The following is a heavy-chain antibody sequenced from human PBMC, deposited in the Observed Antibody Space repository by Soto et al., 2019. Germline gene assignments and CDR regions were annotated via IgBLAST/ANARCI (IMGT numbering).Heavy chain of an antibody. D-gene: IGHD2-15*01. CDR1: GFPFGEYT. J-gene: IGHJ5*02. CDR3: AKDMGPSSRGSSLDH. Sequence: GGSLRLSCSASGFPFGEYTMHWVRQPPGKGLEWVSLVNWDGGSTYFADSVKGRFTISRDNSKNSLYLQMNSLRTEDTALYYCAKDMGPSSRGSSLDHWGQGTLVTVSS. CDR2: VNWDGGST. V-gene: IGHV3-43*01.